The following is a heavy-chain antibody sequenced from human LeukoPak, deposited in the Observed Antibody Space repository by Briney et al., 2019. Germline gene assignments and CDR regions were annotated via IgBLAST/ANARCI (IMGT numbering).Heavy chain of an antibody. CDR2: ISSSGSTI. J-gene: IGHJ6*04. CDR1: GFTSSSYE. D-gene: IGHD3-10*02. Sequence: GGSLRLSCAASGFTSSSYEMNWVRQAPGKGLVWGSSISSSGSTIYYADSVKGRFTISRDNAKNSLYLQMNSLRAEDTAVYYCAELGITMIGGVWGKGTTVTISS. V-gene: IGHV3-48*03. CDR3: AELGITMIGGV.